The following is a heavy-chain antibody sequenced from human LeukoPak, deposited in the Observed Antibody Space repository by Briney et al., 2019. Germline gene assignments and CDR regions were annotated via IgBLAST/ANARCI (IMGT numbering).Heavy chain of an antibody. J-gene: IGHJ5*02. D-gene: IGHD3-10*01. CDR3: ARSAYGSGSFTVSS. Sequence: SETLSLTCTVSGGSISSSSYYWGWIRQPPGKGLEWIGSIYYSGSTYYNPSLKSRVTISVDTSKNQFSLKLSSVTAADTAVYYCARSAYGSGSFTVSSWGRGTLVTVSS. CDR2: IYYSGST. CDR1: GGSISSSSYY. V-gene: IGHV4-39*01.